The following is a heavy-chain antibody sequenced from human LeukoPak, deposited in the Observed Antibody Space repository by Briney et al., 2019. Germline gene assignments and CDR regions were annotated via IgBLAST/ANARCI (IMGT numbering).Heavy chain of an antibody. V-gene: IGHV4-39*01. CDR3: QSRFLEWLLDY. CDR1: GGSISSNNYY. Sequence: PSDTLSLTCTVSGGSISSNNYYWGWIRQPPGKGLEWIGRIYYGGYTYYNPSLKSRVTISVGTCKNQFSLKLSSVTAADTAIYYCQSRFLEWLLDYWGQGTLVTVSS. J-gene: IGHJ4*02. D-gene: IGHD3-3*01. CDR2: IYYGGYT.